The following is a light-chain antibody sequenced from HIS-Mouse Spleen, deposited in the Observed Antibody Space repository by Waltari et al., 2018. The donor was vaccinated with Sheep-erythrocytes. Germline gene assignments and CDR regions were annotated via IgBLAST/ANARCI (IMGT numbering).Light chain of an antibody. J-gene: IGLJ3*02. CDR2: EGS. V-gene: IGLV2-23*01. Sequence: QSALTQPASVSGSPGQSITISCTGTSSDVGGYNLVSWYQQHPGKAPKLMIYEGSKRPSGVSNRLSGSKSGNTASLTSSGLQAEDEADYYCCSYAGSSTWVFGGGTKLTVL. CDR3: CSYAGSSTWV. CDR1: SSDVGGYNL.